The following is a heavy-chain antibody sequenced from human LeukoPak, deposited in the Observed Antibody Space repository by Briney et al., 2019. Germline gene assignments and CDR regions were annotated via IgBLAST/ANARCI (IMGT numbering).Heavy chain of an antibody. D-gene: IGHD1-26*01. V-gene: IGHV3-33*01. CDR3: ATEYSWTSAFDY. CDR2: IWNDASNK. J-gene: IGHJ4*02. CDR1: GFPFSTYG. Sequence: GGSLRLSCAASGFPFSTYGMHWVRQAPGKGLEWVAMIWNDASNKYYAESVKGRFTISRDNSKNTLYLQMNSLRAEDTAVYFCATEYSWTSAFDYWDQGTLVTVSS.